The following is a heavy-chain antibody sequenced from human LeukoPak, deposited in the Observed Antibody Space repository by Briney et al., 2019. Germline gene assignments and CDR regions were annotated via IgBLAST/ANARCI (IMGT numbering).Heavy chain of an antibody. CDR3: ATVEYGMDV. CDR2: IWYDGSNK. J-gene: IGHJ6*02. CDR1: GFTFSSYG. V-gene: IGHV3-33*01. Sequence: PGGSLRLSCAASGFTFSSYGMHWVRQAPGKGLEWVAVIWYDGSNKYYADSVKGRFTISRDNSKNTLYLQMNSLRAEGTAVYYCATVEYGMDVWGQGTTVTVSS.